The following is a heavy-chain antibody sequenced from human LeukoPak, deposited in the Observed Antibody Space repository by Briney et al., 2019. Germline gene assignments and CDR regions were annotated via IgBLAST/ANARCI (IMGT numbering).Heavy chain of an antibody. CDR3: ARSPSYYYDSSGYPHFDY. CDR2: IYYSGST. J-gene: IGHJ4*02. Sequence: PSETLSLTCTVSGGSVSSGSYYWGWIRQPPGKGLEWIGSIYYSGSTYYNPSLKSRVTISVDTSKNQFSLKLSSVTAADTAVYYCARSPSYYYDSSGYPHFDYWGQGTLVTVSS. D-gene: IGHD3-22*01. CDR1: GGSVSSGSYY. V-gene: IGHV4-39*01.